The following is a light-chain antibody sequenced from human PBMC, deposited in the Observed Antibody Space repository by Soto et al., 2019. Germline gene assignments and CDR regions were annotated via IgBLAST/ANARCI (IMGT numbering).Light chain of an antibody. V-gene: IGLV2-14*01. CDR1: SSDVGGYNY. CDR3: SSYTSSSTPVYV. CDR2: DVS. Sequence: QSVLTQPASVSGSPGQSITISCTGTSSDVGGYNYVSWYQQHPGKAPKLMIYDVSNRPSGVSNRFSGSKSGNTASLTISGLQAEDEADYYCSSYTSSSTPVYVFGTWTKVTVL. J-gene: IGLJ1*01.